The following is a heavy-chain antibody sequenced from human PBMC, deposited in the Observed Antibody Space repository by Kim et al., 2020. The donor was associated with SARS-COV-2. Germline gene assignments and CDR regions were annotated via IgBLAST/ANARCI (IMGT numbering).Heavy chain of an antibody. CDR2: MNPNSGNT. J-gene: IGHJ5*02. CDR1: GYTFISYD. D-gene: IGHD3-10*01. Sequence: ASVKVSCKASGYTFISYDINWVRQATGQGLEWMGWMNPNSGNTGYAQKFQGRVTMTRNTSISTAYMELNSLRSEDTAVYYCARGPYYGSGSYYYGFDPWGQGTLVTVSS. CDR3: ARGPYYGSGSYYYGFDP. V-gene: IGHV1-8*01.